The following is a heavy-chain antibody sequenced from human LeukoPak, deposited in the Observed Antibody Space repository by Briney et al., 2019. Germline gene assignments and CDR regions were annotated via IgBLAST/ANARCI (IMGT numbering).Heavy chain of an antibody. CDR3: AKAGYTSSWPLDY. CDR1: GFTFNNYA. V-gene: IGHV3-23*01. CDR2: ISASGATT. Sequence: GGSLRLSCAASGFTFNNYAMTWVRQAPGKGLEWVPAISASGATTYYADSVKGRVTISRDNSKNTLYLQINSLRAEDTAVYYCAKAGYTSSWPLDYWGQGTLVTVSS. J-gene: IGHJ4*02. D-gene: IGHD6-13*01.